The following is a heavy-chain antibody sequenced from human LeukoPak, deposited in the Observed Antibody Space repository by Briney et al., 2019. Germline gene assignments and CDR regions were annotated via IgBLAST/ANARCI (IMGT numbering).Heavy chain of an antibody. D-gene: IGHD3-22*01. CDR2: INPNSGGT. V-gene: IGHV1-2*02. Sequence: ASVKVSCKASGYTFTGYYMHWVRQAPGQGLEWMGWINPNSGGTNYAQKFQGRVTMTRDTSISTAYMELSRLRSDDTAVYYCARGSSYYDSSGYYYTYWGPGTLVTVSS. J-gene: IGHJ4*02. CDR3: ARGSSYYDSSGYYYTY. CDR1: GYTFTGYY.